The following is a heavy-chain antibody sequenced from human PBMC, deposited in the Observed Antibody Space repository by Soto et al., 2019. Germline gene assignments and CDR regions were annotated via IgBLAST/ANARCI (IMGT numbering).Heavy chain of an antibody. CDR2: IHYSGST. V-gene: IGHV4-61*01. CDR3: ARSPDYDGSGSYYFGY. Sequence: SETLSLTCTVSGGSVSSGNYYWSWIRQPPGKRLEWIGYIHYSGSTNYNPSLNRRVTISVDTSNNQSSLKLSSATAAETAVYYCARSPDYDGSGSYYFGYWGRGTLVTVSS. D-gene: IGHD3-10*01. CDR1: GGSVSSGNYY. J-gene: IGHJ4*02.